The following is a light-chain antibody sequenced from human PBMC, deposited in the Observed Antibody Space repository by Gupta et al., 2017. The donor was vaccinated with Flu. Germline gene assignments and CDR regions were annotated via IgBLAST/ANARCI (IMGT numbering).Light chain of an antibody. CDR2: SKV. Sequence: QSVLTQPRSASGTPGQRVTISCSGDSSNIGSNTANWYQQLPGTATNLLMVSKVHRPSGVPDRFSGSKSCTSASPAIIGLQSEEEADDYCAASDASMKGYVFGTGTKVTVL. CDR3: AASDASMKGYV. V-gene: IGLV1-44*01. J-gene: IGLJ1*01. CDR1: SSNIGSNT.